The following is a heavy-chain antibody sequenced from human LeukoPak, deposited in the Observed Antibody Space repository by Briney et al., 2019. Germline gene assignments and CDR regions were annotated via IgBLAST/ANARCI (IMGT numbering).Heavy chain of an antibody. V-gene: IGHV1-18*01. CDR3: ARDRYDILTGYSVYAFDI. Sequence: ASVKVSCKASGYTFTSYGISWVRQAPGQGLEWMGWISAYNGNTNYAQKLQGRVTMTRDMSTSTVYMELSSLRSEDTAVYYCARDRYDILTGYSVYAFDIWGQGTMVTVSS. J-gene: IGHJ3*02. CDR1: GYTFTSYG. CDR2: ISAYNGNT. D-gene: IGHD3-9*01.